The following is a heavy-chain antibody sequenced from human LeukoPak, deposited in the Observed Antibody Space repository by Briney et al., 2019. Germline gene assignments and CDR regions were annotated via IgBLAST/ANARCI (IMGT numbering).Heavy chain of an antibody. CDR1: GNSISSGDNY. Sequence: PSQTLSLTCTVSGNSISSGDNYWSWIRQPAGKGLEWIGRIYTSGSTNYNPSLKSRVTMSVDTSKNQFSLKLSSVTAADTAVYYCARDRIVPAAIHFDGWFDPWGQGTLVTVSS. V-gene: IGHV4-61*02. D-gene: IGHD2-2*01. CDR2: IYTSGST. J-gene: IGHJ5*02. CDR3: ARDRIVPAAIHFDGWFDP.